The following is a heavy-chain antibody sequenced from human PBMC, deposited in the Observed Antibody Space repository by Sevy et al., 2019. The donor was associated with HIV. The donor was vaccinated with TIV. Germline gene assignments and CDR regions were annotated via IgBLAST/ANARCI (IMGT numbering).Heavy chain of an antibody. CDR2: ISSSSSTI. V-gene: IGHV3-48*02. J-gene: IGHJ4*02. CDR1: GFTFSSYS. D-gene: IGHD6-6*01. CDR3: ARDLSSSQLAFDY. Sequence: GGSLRLSCAASGFTFSSYSMNWFRQAPGKGLEWVSYISSSSSTIYYADSVKGRFTISRDNAKNSLYLQINSLRDEDTAVYYCARDLSSSQLAFDYWGQGTLVTVSS.